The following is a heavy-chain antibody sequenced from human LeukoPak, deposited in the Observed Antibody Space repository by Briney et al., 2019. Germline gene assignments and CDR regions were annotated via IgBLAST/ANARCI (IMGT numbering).Heavy chain of an antibody. CDR1: DGSISSTSYY. D-gene: IGHD5-12*01. Sequence: SETLSLTCTVSDGSISSTSYYWGWIRQPPGKGLEWIGNIYYSGSTYYNPSLKSRVTISVDTSKNQFSLKLSSVTAADTAVYYCARLRQDSGYPYYFDYWGQGTRVTVSS. V-gene: IGHV4-39*01. J-gene: IGHJ4*02. CDR2: IYYSGST. CDR3: ARLRQDSGYPYYFDY.